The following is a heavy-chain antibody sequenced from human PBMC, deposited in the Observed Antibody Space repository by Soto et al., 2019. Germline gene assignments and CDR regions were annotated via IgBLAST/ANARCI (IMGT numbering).Heavy chain of an antibody. Sequence: ASVKVSCKASGYTFTSYYMHWVRQAPGQGLEWMGIINPSGGSTSYAQKFQGRVTMTRDTSTSTVYMELSSLRSEDTALYYCVRDPIKSIFGGSCYGMDVWGQGTTVTVSS. CDR1: GYTFTSYY. CDR3: VRDPIKSIFGGSCYGMDV. J-gene: IGHJ6*02. V-gene: IGHV1-46*01. CDR2: INPSGGST. D-gene: IGHD3-3*01.